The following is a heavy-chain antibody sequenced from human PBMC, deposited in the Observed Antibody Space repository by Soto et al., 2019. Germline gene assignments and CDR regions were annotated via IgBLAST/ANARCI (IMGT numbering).Heavy chain of an antibody. CDR3: ARETVTTIGYYYYGMDV. J-gene: IGHJ6*02. V-gene: IGHV4-4*07. CDR1: GGSITSYF. CDR2: IYTSGST. D-gene: IGHD4-4*01. Sequence: SETLSLTCTVSGGSITSYFWTWIRQPPGKGLEWIGRIYTSGSTNYNPSLKSRVTMSVDTSKNQFSLKLSSVTAADTAVYYCARETVTTIGYYYYGMDVWGQGTTVTVSS.